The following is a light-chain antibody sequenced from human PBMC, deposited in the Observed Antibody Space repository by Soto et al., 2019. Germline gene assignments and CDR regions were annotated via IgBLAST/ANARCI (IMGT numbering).Light chain of an antibody. CDR3: QQYYTTPRA. CDR1: QTVLDSSNNKDC. Sequence: TLSQVSLPVALKATATITCQSSQTVLDSSNNKDCLSWYQQKPGQPPELLLYWASTREFGVSDRSSGSGSGRDLTLTISSLQTEDVAVYYCQQYYTTPRAFGHGTQVDIK. CDR2: WAS. V-gene: IGKV4-1*01. J-gene: IGKJ1*01.